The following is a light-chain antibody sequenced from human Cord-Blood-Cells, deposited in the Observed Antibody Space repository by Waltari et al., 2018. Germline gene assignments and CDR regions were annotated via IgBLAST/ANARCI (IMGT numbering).Light chain of an antibody. J-gene: IGLJ1*01. CDR3: SSYTSSSTYV. CDR2: EVS. Sequence: QSALTQPASVSGYYGQSITISCTGTSSDVGGYNYVSWYQQHPGKAPKLMIYEVSKRPSGVSNRFSGSKSGNTASLTSSGLQAEDEADYYCSSYTSSSTYVFGTGTKVTVL. CDR1: SSDVGGYNY. V-gene: IGLV2-14*01.